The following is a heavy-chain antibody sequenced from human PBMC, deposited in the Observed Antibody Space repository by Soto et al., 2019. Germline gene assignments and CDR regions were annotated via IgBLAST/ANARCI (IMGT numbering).Heavy chain of an antibody. CDR3: AKVRKIWFGAYGLDV. J-gene: IGHJ6*02. CDR1: GFTFSSFS. V-gene: IGHV3-21*01. D-gene: IGHD3-10*01. CDR2: MSSSTGNM. Sequence: EVQLVESGGGLVKPGGSLRLSCVASGFTFSSFSMNWVRQAPGKGLEWVSSMSSSTGNMYYADSVKGRFTIFRDNAKNLLYLQMNSLRVEDTAVYYCAKVRKIWFGAYGLDVWGQGTTVTVSS.